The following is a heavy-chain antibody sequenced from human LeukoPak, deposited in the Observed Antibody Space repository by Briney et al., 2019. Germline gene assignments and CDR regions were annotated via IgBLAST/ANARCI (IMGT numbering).Heavy chain of an antibody. CDR2: IKSKADGGTT. Sequence: GGSLRLSRAASGFTFSNAWLSWLRQAPGKGLEWVGRIKSKADGGTTDYAAPVKGRFTISRDDSKNTVYLQMNGLKTEDTAVYYCITAIAAAGIGGRDAFDIWGQGTMVTVSS. CDR3: ITAIAAAGIGGRDAFDI. V-gene: IGHV3-15*01. J-gene: IGHJ3*02. CDR1: GFTFSNAW. D-gene: IGHD6-13*01.